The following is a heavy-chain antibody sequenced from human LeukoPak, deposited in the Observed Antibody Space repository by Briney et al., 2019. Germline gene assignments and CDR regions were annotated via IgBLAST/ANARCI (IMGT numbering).Heavy chain of an antibody. V-gene: IGHV1-18*01. Sequence: ASVKVSCKASGYTFTSYSISWVRQAPGQGLEWMGWISAYNGNTNYAQKLQGRVTMTTDTSTSTAYMELRSLRSDDTAVYYCARDLIYYYDSSGYYGSTPSKDDAFDIWGQGTMVTVSS. J-gene: IGHJ3*02. CDR1: GYTFTSYS. CDR3: ARDLIYYYDSSGYYGSTPSKDDAFDI. D-gene: IGHD3-22*01. CDR2: ISAYNGNT.